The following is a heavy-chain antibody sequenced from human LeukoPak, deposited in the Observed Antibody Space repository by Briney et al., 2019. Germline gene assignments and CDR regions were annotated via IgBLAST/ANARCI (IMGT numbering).Heavy chain of an antibody. Sequence: GASVKVSCKASGYTFTGCYMHWVRQAPGQGFEWMGWINPNSGDTNYAQKFQGGVTMTRDTSISTAHMELSRLRSDDTAVYYCARANPLYCSSTTCLFDYWGQGTLVTV. CDR1: GYTFTGCY. D-gene: IGHD2-2*01. J-gene: IGHJ4*02. CDR2: INPNSGDT. CDR3: ARANPLYCSSTTCLFDY. V-gene: IGHV1-2*02.